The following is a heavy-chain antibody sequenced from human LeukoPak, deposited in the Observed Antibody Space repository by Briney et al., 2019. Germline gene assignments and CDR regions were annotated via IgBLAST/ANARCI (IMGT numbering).Heavy chain of an antibody. Sequence: SETLSLTCTVSGGSISSGDYYWSWLRQPPGKGLEWIGYIYYSGSTYYNPSLKSRVTISVDTSKNQFSLKLSSVTAADTAVYYCARGERLMYWFDPWGQGTLVTVSS. D-gene: IGHD2-21*01. CDR1: GGSISSGDYY. J-gene: IGHJ5*02. CDR3: ARGERLMYWFDP. V-gene: IGHV4-30-4*01. CDR2: IYYSGST.